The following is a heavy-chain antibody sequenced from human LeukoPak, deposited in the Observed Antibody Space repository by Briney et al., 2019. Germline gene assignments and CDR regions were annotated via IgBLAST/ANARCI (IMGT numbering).Heavy chain of an antibody. J-gene: IGHJ4*02. Sequence: GGSLRLSCAASGFTFSSYGMHWVRQAPGKGLEWVAFIRYDGSNKYCADSVKGRFTISRDNSKNTLYLQMNSLRAEDTAVYYCAKEKGLHPYYFDYWGQGTLVTVS. CDR1: GFTFSSYG. D-gene: IGHD2-15*01. CDR3: AKEKGLHPYYFDY. CDR2: IRYDGSNK. V-gene: IGHV3-30*02.